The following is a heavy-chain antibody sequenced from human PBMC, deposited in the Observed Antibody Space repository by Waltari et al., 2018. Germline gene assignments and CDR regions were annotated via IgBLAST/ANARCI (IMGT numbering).Heavy chain of an antibody. CDR2: IYTSGST. J-gene: IGHJ5*02. CDR1: GGSISSYY. Sequence: QVQLQESGPGLVKPSETLSLTCTVSGGSISSYYWSWIRQPAGKGLEWIGRIYTSGSTNSNPSLKSRVTMSGDTSKNQFSLKLSSVTAADTAVYYCARAGYCSSTSCYKGWFDPWGQGTLVTVSS. D-gene: IGHD2-2*02. CDR3: ARAGYCSSTSCYKGWFDP. V-gene: IGHV4-4*07.